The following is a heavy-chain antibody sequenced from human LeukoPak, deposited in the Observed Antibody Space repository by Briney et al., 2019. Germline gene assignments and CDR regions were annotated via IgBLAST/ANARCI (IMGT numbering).Heavy chain of an antibody. Sequence: SETLSLTCSVSNDSIRNYYWSWIRQPPGKALEWIGYIYHTGNTNYNPSLTSRLTMSIDTSKNQFSLNLNSVTAADTAVYYCARGNYGSGSYYVVDFDYWGQGTLVTVSS. D-gene: IGHD3-10*01. J-gene: IGHJ4*02. V-gene: IGHV4-59*01. CDR1: NDSIRNYY. CDR2: IYHTGNT. CDR3: ARGNYGSGSYYVVDFDY.